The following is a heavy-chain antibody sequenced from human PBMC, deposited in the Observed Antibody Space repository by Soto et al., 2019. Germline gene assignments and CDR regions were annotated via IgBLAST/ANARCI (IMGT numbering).Heavy chain of an antibody. J-gene: IGHJ4*02. CDR2: ISYDGSNK. D-gene: IGHD4-17*01. Sequence: GGSLRLSCAASGFTCSSYAMHWVRQAPGKGLEWVAVISYDGSNKYYADSVKGRFTISRDNSKNTLYLQLNSLRAEDTAVYYCARLPTTVTTVYYFDYWGQGTLVTVSS. CDR3: ARLPTTVTTVYYFDY. V-gene: IGHV3-30-3*01. CDR1: GFTCSSYA.